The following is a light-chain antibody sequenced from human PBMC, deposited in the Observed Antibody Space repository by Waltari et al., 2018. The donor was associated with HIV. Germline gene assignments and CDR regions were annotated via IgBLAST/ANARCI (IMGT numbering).Light chain of an antibody. V-gene: IGLV8-61*01. CDR2: STN. CDR3: VLYMGSGISV. CDR1: SGPVSTSYY. Sequence: QTVVTQEPSFSVSPGGTVTLTCGLSSGPVSTSYYPSWYQQTPGPAPRTLIYSTNTRSSGVPDRFSGSILGNKAALTITGAQADDESDYYCVLYMGSGISVFGGGTKLTVL. J-gene: IGLJ3*02.